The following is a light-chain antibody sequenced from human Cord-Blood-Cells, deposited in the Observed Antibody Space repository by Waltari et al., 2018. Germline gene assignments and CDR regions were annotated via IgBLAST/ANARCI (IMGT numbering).Light chain of an antibody. CDR1: QSISSY. CDR3: QQRYSTPHT. V-gene: IGKV1-39*01. Sequence: DIQMTQSPSSLSASVGYRVTITCRASQSISSYFNWYQQKPGKAPKLLTYAASSLQSGVPSSFSGSGSGTDCTLTISSLQPDDFATYYCQQRYSTPHTYGQGTQLAI. J-gene: IGKJ2*01. CDR2: AAS.